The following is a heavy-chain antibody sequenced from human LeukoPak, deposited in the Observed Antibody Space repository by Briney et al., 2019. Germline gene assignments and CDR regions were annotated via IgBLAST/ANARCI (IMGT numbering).Heavy chain of an antibody. CDR3: AKDFLRSWGVATIWDY. CDR2: ISGSGGST. Sequence: GGPLRLPCAASGFTFSSYAMSWVRQAPGKGLEWVSAISGSGGSTYYADSVKGRFTISRDNSKNTLYLQMNSLRAEDTAVYYCAKDFLRSWGVATIWDYWGQGTLVTVSS. J-gene: IGHJ4*02. D-gene: IGHD5-12*01. V-gene: IGHV3-23*01. CDR1: GFTFSSYA.